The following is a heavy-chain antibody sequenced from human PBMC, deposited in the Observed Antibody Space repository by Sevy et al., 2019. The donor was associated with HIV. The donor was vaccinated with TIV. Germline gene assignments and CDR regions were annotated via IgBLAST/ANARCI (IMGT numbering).Heavy chain of an antibody. CDR2: ISGIGAST. D-gene: IGHD1-26*01. V-gene: IGHV3-23*01. J-gene: IGHJ4*02. CDR1: GFIFSNYA. CDR3: AKDHIGNYRRFDR. Sequence: GGSLRLSCAASGFIFSNYAMTWVRQAPGKGLEWVSGISGIGASTYYADSVKDRFTISRDNSKNTLYLQMNSLRAEDTAVYYCAKDHIGNYRRFDRWGQGTLVTVSS.